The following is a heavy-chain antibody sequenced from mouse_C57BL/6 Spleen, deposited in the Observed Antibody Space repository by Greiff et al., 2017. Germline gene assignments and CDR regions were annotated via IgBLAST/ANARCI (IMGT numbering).Heavy chain of an antibody. CDR1: GYTFTSYW. CDR3: ATGYYGSSPYWYFDV. J-gene: IGHJ1*03. D-gene: IGHD1-1*01. CDR2: IDPNSGGT. V-gene: IGHV1-72*01. Sequence: QVQLKQPGAELVKPGASVKLSCKASGYTFTSYWMHWVKQRPGRGLEWIGRIDPNSGGTKYNEKFKSKATLTVDKPSRTAYMQLSSLTSEDSAVYYCATGYYGSSPYWYFDVWGTGTTVTVSA.